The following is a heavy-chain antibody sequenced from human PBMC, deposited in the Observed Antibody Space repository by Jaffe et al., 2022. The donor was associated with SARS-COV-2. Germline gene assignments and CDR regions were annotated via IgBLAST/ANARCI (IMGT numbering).Heavy chain of an antibody. D-gene: IGHD3-10*01. CDR2: ISYDGSNK. Sequence: QVQLVESGGGVVQPGRSLRLSCAASGFTFSSYGMHWVRQAPGKGLEWVAVISYDGSNKYYADSVKGRFTISRDNSKNTLYLQMNSLRAEDTAVYYCAKDSGRDYYYGMDVWGQGTTVTVSS. CDR3: AKDSGRDYYYGMDV. V-gene: IGHV3-30*18. CDR1: GFTFSSYG. J-gene: IGHJ6*02.